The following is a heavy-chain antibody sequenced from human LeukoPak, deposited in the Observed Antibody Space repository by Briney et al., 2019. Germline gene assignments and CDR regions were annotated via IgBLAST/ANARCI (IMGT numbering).Heavy chain of an antibody. Sequence: SETLSLTCTVSLDSTTSNFWSWVRQPPGKGLEWIGEIHRSGSPNYNPSLQSRVTISIDRSRDQIALELSSVTAADTAVYYCAREILGGFNPGAYWGQGTLVTVSS. CDR2: IHRSGSP. V-gene: IGHV4-4*02. CDR1: LDSTTSNF. CDR3: AREILGGFNPGAY. D-gene: IGHD1-14*01. J-gene: IGHJ4*02.